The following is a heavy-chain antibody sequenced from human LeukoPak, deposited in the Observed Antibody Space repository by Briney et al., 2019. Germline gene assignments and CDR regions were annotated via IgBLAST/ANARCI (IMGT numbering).Heavy chain of an antibody. CDR2: IYSSGST. V-gene: IGHV4-39*01. J-gene: IGHJ6*03. CDR1: GGSISSSSYY. Sequence: PSETLSLPCTVSGGSISSSSYYWGWIRQRPGKGLEWIGSIYSSGSTYYNPSLKSRVTISVDTSKNQFSLKLSSVTATDTAVYYCATQDDYYDMDVWGEGTTVTVSS. CDR3: ATQDDYYDMDV.